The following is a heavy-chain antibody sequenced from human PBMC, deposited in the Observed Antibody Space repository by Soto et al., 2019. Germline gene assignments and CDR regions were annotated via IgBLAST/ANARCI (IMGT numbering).Heavy chain of an antibody. D-gene: IGHD2-15*01. Sequence: ASVKVSCKASGYTFTSYYMHWVRQAPGRGLEWMGIINPSGGSTSYAQKFQGRVTMTRDTSTSTVYMELSSLRSEDTAVYYCASQFCSGGSCYFGTWEAFDIWGQGTMVTVSS. J-gene: IGHJ3*02. V-gene: IGHV1-46*03. CDR3: ASQFCSGGSCYFGTWEAFDI. CDR2: INPSGGST. CDR1: GYTFTSYY.